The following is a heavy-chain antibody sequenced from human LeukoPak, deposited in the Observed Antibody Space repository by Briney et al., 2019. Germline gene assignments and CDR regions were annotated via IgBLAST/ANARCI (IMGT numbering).Heavy chain of an antibody. CDR3: ARVGSNQWLDY. CDR1: GFTLSSYS. Sequence: QSGGSLRLSCAASGFTLSSYSMNWVRQAPGKGLGWVSYISGGSSTIYYADSVKGRFTVSRDNAKNSLYLLMDTLRAEDTAVYYCARVGSNQWLDYWGQGTLVTVSS. CDR2: ISGGSSTI. J-gene: IGHJ4*02. D-gene: IGHD6-19*01. V-gene: IGHV3-48*01.